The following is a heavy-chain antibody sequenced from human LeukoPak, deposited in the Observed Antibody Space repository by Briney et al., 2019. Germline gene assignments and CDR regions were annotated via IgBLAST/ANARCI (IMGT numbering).Heavy chain of an antibody. CDR2: ILPDGRDT. V-gene: IGHV1-2*02. CDR3: SGRYGPGPV. Sequence: ASVKVSCKASEYTFAAHHIHWVRQAPGQGLEWMGWILPDGRDTKYSQKFQDRMTLTTDTSTNTAYMELSSLIPDDTAVYYCSGRYGPGPVWGQGTLISASP. J-gene: IGHJ4*02. D-gene: IGHD3-10*01. CDR1: EYTFAAHH.